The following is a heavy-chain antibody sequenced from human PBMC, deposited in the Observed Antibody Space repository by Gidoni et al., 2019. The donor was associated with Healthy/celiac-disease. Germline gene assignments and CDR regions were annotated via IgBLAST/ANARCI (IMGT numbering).Heavy chain of an antibody. V-gene: IGHV4-34*01. J-gene: IGHJ6*02. CDR1: GGSFSGYY. CDR2: INHSGST. Sequence: QVQLQQWGAGLLKPSETLSLTCAVYGGSFSGYYWSWIRQPPGKGLEWIGEINHSGSTNYNPSLKSRVTISVDTSKNQFSLKLSSVTAADTAVYYCARVESPHYYYGMDVWGQGTTVTVSS. CDR3: ARVESPHYYYGMDV.